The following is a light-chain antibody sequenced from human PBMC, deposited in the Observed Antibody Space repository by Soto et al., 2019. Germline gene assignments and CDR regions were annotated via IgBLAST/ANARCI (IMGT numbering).Light chain of an antibody. CDR1: QSISSPY. Sequence: IVLTQSPGTLSFSPLEIATLSCRASQSISSPYLAWYQQKPGQAPRLLIDGASSRATGVPDRFSGSGSGTDFTLTISRLEPEDFAVYYCQQYDSWTFGQGTKVDIK. V-gene: IGKV3-20*01. CDR2: GAS. J-gene: IGKJ1*01. CDR3: QQYDSWT.